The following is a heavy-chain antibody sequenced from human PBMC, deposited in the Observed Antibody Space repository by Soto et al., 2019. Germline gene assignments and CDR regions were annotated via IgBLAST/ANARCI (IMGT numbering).Heavy chain of an antibody. CDR3: VRDGAATGSVYLDY. CDR2: ISYSGST. CDR1: GGSISGYF. Sequence: QVQLQESGPGLMKPSETLSLTCTVSGGSISGYFWSWIRQPPGKGLEWIGYISYSGSTNYNSSLKSRVTMSIDTSKNQFSLRLTSVTAADTAVYYCVRDGAATGSVYLDYWGQGTLVTVSS. J-gene: IGHJ4*02. D-gene: IGHD6-13*01. V-gene: IGHV4-59*01.